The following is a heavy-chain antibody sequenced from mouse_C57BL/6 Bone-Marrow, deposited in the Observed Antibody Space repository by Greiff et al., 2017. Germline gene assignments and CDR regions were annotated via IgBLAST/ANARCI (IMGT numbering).Heavy chain of an antibody. V-gene: IGHV1-69*01. D-gene: IGHD4-1*01. CDR1: GYTFTSYW. J-gene: IGHJ2*01. CDR2: IDPSDSYT. Sequence: QVQLQQSGAELVMPGASVKLSCKASGYTFTSYWMHWVKQRPGQGLEWIGEIDPSDSYTNYNQKFKGKSTLTVDKSSSTAYMQLSSLTSEDSAVYYCAREGNWDVGGYWGQGTTLTVSS. CDR3: AREGNWDVGGY.